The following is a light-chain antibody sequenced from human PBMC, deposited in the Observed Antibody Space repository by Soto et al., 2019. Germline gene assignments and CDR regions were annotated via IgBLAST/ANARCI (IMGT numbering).Light chain of an antibody. CDR1: QSVLSSSNNKNY. Sequence: DIVMTQSPDSLAVSLGERATINCASSQSVLSSSNNKNYLAWYQQKPGQPPKLLIYWASTRQSGVPDRFSGSGSGTDFTLTSGSRQAEDVAVYYCQQYYSTPAITFGQGTRLEVK. V-gene: IGKV4-1*01. CDR3: QQYYSTPAIT. CDR2: WAS. J-gene: IGKJ5*01.